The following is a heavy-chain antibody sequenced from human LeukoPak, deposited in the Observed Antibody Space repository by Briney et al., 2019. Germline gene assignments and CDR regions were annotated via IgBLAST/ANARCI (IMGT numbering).Heavy chain of an antibody. CDR3: ARVARFRDYVWGSYRFGRGGGLDY. CDR1: GGSFSGYY. Sequence: KPSETLSLTCAVYGGSFSGYYWSWIRQPPGKGLEWIGEINHSGSTNYNPSLKSRVTISVDTSKNQFSLKLSSVTAADTAVYYCARVARFRDYVWGSYRFGRGGGLDYWGQGTLVTVSS. J-gene: IGHJ4*02. D-gene: IGHD3-16*02. V-gene: IGHV4-34*01. CDR2: INHSGST.